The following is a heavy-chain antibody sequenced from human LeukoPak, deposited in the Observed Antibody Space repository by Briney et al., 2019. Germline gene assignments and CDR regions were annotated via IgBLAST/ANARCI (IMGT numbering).Heavy chain of an antibody. J-gene: IGHJ4*02. CDR3: ARDRGVPAVFGY. D-gene: IGHD3-10*01. Sequence: ASVKVSCKVSGYSLRELNMHWLRQAPGKGPEWMGGFNPEEGETIYAQKFQGRVTMTEDTSTDTAYMELSSLTSEDTAVYYCARDRGVPAVFGYWGQGTLITVSS. V-gene: IGHV1-24*01. CDR1: GYSLRELN. CDR2: FNPEEGET.